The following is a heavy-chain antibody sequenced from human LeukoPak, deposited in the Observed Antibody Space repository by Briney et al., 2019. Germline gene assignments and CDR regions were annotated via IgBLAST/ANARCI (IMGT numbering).Heavy chain of an antibody. CDR1: GGSISSNY. CDR2: IYDSGST. J-gene: IGHJ6*04. CDR3: ARGLWFGGTVDV. V-gene: IGHV4-59*01. Sequence: SETLSLTCNVSGGSISSNYWSWIRQPPGKGLEWIGYIYDSGSTNYNPSLKSRVTISVDTSKNQYSLKLSSVTAADTAVYYCARGLWFGGTVDVWGKGTTVTVSS. D-gene: IGHD3-10*01.